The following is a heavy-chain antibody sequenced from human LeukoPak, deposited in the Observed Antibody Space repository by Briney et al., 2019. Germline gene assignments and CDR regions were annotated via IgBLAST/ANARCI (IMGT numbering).Heavy chain of an antibody. V-gene: IGHV4-38-2*02. CDR2: IYHSGST. CDR1: GYSISSGYY. Sequence: SETLSLTCTVSGYSISSGYYWGWIRQPPGKWLEWIGSIYHSGSTYYNPSLKSRVTISVDTSKNQFSLKLSSVTAADTAVYYCARVYYSNSYDYWYFDLWGRGTLVTVSS. D-gene: IGHD6-13*01. CDR3: ARVYYSNSYDYWYFDL. J-gene: IGHJ2*01.